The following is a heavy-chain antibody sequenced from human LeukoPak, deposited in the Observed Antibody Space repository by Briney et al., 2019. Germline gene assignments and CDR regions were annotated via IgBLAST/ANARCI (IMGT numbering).Heavy chain of an antibody. J-gene: IGHJ4*02. Sequence: SSETLSLTCAVYGGSFSGYYWSWIRQPPGKGLEWIGEINHSGSTNYNPSLKSRVTISVDTSKNQFSLKLSSVTAADTAIYYCARDTGDNLDYWGQGTLVTVSS. CDR1: GGSFSGYY. CDR3: ARDTGDNLDY. V-gene: IGHV4-34*01. D-gene: IGHD7-27*01. CDR2: INHSGST.